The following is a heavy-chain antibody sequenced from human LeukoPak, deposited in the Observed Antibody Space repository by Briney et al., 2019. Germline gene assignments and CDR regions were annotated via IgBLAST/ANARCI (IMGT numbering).Heavy chain of an antibody. V-gene: IGHV3-30-3*01. CDR2: ISYDGSIN. CDR1: GFTFSSYS. Sequence: PGGSLTLSCADSGFTFSSYSMHWIRQAPGKGLEGVAVISYDGSINYYAGSVKGRFPTSRDNSKNMLYLQMNSLSAEDTAVYYCAGGPGYSSGWYVLSVDYWGQGTLVTVSS. CDR3: AGGPGYSSGWYVLSVDY. J-gene: IGHJ4*02. D-gene: IGHD6-19*01.